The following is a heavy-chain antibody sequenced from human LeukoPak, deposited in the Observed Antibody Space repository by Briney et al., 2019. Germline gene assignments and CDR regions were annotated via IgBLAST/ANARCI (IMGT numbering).Heavy chain of an antibody. D-gene: IGHD3-10*01. CDR1: GDSISSGSYY. J-gene: IGHJ5*02. V-gene: IGHV4-39*07. CDR3: ARGGYYGSGNDFRFDP. Sequence: PSETLSLTCTVSGDSISSGSYYWRWIRQPPGKGLEWIGSIYYSGSTNDKPSLKSRITISVDTTKNQFSLKLSSVTAADTAVYYCARGGYYGSGNDFRFDPWGRGTRVIVSS. CDR2: IYYSGST.